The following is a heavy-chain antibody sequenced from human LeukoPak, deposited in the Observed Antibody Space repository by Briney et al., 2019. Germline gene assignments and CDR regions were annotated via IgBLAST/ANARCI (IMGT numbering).Heavy chain of an antibody. CDR1: GFTFSDYY. V-gene: IGHV3-11*01. Sequence: GGSLRLSCAASGFTFSDYYMSWIRQAPGKGLEWVSYISSSGSTIYYADSVKGRFTISRDNAKNSLYLQMNSLRAEDTAVYYCAGGLYYYYYYMDVWGKGTTVTVSS. CDR3: AGGLYYYYYYMDV. CDR2: ISSSGSTI. J-gene: IGHJ6*03. D-gene: IGHD3-16*01.